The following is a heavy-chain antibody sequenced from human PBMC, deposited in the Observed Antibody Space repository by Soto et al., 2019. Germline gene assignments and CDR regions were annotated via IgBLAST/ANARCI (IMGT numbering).Heavy chain of an antibody. D-gene: IGHD3-22*01. J-gene: IGHJ6*02. CDR3: ARLGYYDSSGDPPSYYGMDV. Sequence: KGLEWMGRIDPSDSYTNYSPSFQGHVTISADKSISTAYLQWSSLKASDTAMCYCARLGYYDSSGDPPSYYGMDVSGQGTLVTVSS. CDR2: IDPSDSYT. V-gene: IGHV5-10-1*01.